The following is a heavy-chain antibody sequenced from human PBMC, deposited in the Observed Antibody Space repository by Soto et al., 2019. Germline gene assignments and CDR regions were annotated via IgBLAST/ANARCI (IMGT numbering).Heavy chain of an antibody. CDR2: IYYSGST. CDR1: GGSISSGDYY. D-gene: IGHD1-7*01. CDR3: ASRDPGTSVDY. V-gene: IGHV4-30-4*01. J-gene: IGHJ4*02. Sequence: SETLSLTCTVSGGSISSGDYYWSWIRQPPGKGLEWIGYIYYSGSTYYNPSLKSRVTISLDKSENQFSLKVTSLTAADTAVYYCASRDPGTSVDYWGQGTWVT.